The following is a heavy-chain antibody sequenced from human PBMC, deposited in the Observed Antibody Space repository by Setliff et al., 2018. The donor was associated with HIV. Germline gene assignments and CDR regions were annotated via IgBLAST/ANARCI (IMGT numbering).Heavy chain of an antibody. CDR1: GGSISSHY. J-gene: IGHJ4*02. V-gene: IGHV4-59*11. Sequence: TSDTLSLTCTVSGGSISSHYWGWLRQPPGKGLEWIGSISYTGGTNHNPSLQSRVTMSIDTSKDQFSLKLSSLTSADTAVYYCARGLSSPFAAGLWGQGTLVTVSS. CDR2: ISYTGGT. CDR3: ARGLSSPFAAGL. D-gene: IGHD6-13*01.